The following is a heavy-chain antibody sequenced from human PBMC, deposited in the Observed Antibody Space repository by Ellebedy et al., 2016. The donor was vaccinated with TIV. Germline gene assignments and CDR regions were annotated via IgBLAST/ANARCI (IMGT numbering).Heavy chain of an antibody. CDR3: AKSFTANWFDP. CDR1: GFTLSSYS. CDR2: ISSSSNTI. Sequence: PGGSLRLSCAASGFTLSSYSMNWVRQAPGRGLEWVSYISSSSNTIYYADSVKGRFTISRDNAKNSLYLQMNSLRAEDTAVYYCAKSFTANWFDPWGQGTLGTVSS. V-gene: IGHV3-48*01. J-gene: IGHJ5*01.